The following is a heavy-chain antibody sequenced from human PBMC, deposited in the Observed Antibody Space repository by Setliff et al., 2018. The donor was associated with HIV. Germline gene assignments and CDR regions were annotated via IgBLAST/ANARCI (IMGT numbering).Heavy chain of an antibody. D-gene: IGHD1-26*01. V-gene: IGHV4-39*01. CDR1: GGPVTSSSYF. J-gene: IGHJ4*01. CDR2: IYHTANT. CDR3: VRHDPPNSGRFYFDL. Sequence: SETLSLTCTVSGGPVTSSSYFWGWVRQPPGMGLEWIGSIYHTANTHYSPSLETRVAIFVDTSKNQFSLRLSSVTAADSAMYYCVRHDPPNSGRFYFDLWGRGTLVTVSS.